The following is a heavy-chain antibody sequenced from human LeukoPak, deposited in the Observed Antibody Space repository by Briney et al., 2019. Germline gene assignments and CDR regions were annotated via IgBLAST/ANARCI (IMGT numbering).Heavy chain of an antibody. V-gene: IGHV1-24*01. D-gene: IGHD6-19*01. Sequence: ASVKVSCKVSGYTLTELSMHWVRQAPGKGLEWMGGFDPEDGETIYAQKFQGRVTMTEDTSTDTAYMELSSLRSEDTAVYYCATNSGIEQPYSSGPRGGFDYWGQRTLVTVSS. CDR1: GYTLTELS. CDR3: ATNSGIEQPYSSGPRGGFDY. J-gene: IGHJ4*02. CDR2: FDPEDGET.